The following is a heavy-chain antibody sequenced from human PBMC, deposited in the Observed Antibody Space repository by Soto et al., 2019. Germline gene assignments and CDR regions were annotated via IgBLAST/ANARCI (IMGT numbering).Heavy chain of an antibody. D-gene: IGHD6-19*01. Sequence: QVQLVQSGAEVKKPGASVIVSCQASGYTFTDYSFSWVRQAPGQGLEWMGSISAYNGNTHYAEKFHDRVTLTTEASTGTAHMELRSLRSDDTAEYFCARLLTSNRGWPLGYWGQGTLVTVSS. CDR3: ARLLTSNRGWPLGY. J-gene: IGHJ4*02. V-gene: IGHV1-18*04. CDR1: GYTFTDYS. CDR2: ISAYNGNT.